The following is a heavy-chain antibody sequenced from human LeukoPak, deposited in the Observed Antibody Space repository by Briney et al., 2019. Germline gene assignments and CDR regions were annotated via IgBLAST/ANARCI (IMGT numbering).Heavy chain of an antibody. CDR2: ISGSGGST. Sequence: GGSLRLSCAASGVTFSNYSMNWVRQAPGKGLEWVSAISGSGGSTYYADSVKGRFTISRDNSKNTLYLQMNSLRAEDTAVYYCAKDRASGWYTFAPIGFDYWGQGTLVTVSS. D-gene: IGHD6-19*01. J-gene: IGHJ4*02. CDR1: GVTFSNYS. CDR3: AKDRASGWYTFAPIGFDY. V-gene: IGHV3-23*01.